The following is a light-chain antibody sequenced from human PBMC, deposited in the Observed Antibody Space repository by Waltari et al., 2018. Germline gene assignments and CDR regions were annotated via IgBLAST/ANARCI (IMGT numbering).Light chain of an antibody. CDR3: QKYNYAPFT. CDR2: AAF. J-gene: IGKJ3*01. CDR1: QGISNY. V-gene: IGKV1-27*01. Sequence: DIQMNQSPSSLSASVGDSVPITCRASQGISNYLAWYQQKPGKVPKLLIYAAFTLQSGVPSRFSGSGSGTDFTLTISSLQPEDAATYYCQKYNYAPFTFGPGTKVDVK.